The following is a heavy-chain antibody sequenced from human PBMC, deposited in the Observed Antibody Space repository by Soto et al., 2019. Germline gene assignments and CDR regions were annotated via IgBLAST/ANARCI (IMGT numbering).Heavy chain of an antibody. V-gene: IGHV3-20*04. Sequence: PGGSLRLSCAASGFTFDDYGMSWVRQAPGKGLEWVSGINWNGGSTGYADSVKGRFTISRDNAKNSLYLQMNSLRAEDTALYYCARHEPCRDGYKCYPYYFDYWGQGTLVTVSS. CDR3: ARHEPCRDGYKCYPYYFDY. D-gene: IGHD5-12*01. CDR2: INWNGGST. CDR1: GFTFDDYG. J-gene: IGHJ4*02.